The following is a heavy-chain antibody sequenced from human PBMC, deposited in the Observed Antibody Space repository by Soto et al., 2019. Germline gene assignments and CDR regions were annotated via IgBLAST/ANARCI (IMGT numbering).Heavy chain of an antibody. D-gene: IGHD2-15*01. CDR2: ISSSSSPK. Sequence: EVQLVESGGGWVQPGGSLRLSCAASGFTFSSYSFYWVRQAPGKGLEWVSYISSSSSPKYYADSVKGRFTISRDNDNNSLFLQMNSLRAEDTGVYYCARDAAAQTQCVASNDAFDIRGQGTMVTVSS. CDR3: ARDAAAQTQCVASNDAFDI. CDR1: GFTFSSYS. V-gene: IGHV3-48*01. J-gene: IGHJ3*02.